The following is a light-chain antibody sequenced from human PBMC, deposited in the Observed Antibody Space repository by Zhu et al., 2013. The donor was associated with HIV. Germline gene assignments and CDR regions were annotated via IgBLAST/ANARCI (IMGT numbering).Light chain of an antibody. Sequence: EIVLTQSPGTLSLSPGERATLSCRASQTIDNDFLAWYQQKPGQAPRLLIYGASSRATGIPDRFSGSGSGTDFTLTISSVETEDYGMYYCLRYGDTPYTFGQGTRLDVK. CDR1: QTIDNDF. J-gene: IGKJ2*01. CDR3: LRYGDTPYT. CDR2: GAS. V-gene: IGKV3-20*01.